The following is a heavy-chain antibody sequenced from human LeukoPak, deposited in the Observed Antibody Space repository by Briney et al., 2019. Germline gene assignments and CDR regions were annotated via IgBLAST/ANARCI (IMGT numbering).Heavy chain of an antibody. J-gene: IGHJ4*02. V-gene: IGHV4-34*01. D-gene: IGHD3-22*01. CDR3: ALTYYYDSSGTFDY. CDR1: GGSFSGYY. Sequence: SETLSLTCAVYGGSFSGYYWSWIRQPPGKGLEWIGEINHSGSTNYNPSLKSRATISVDTSKNQFSLKLSSVTAADTAVYYCALTYYYDSSGTFDYWGQGTLVTVSS. CDR2: INHSGST.